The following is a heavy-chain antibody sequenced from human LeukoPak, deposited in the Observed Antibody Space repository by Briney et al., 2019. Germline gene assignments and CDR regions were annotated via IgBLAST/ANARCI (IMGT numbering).Heavy chain of an antibody. D-gene: IGHD3-10*01. CDR1: GGSISSSSYY. J-gene: IGHJ4*02. V-gene: IGHV4-39*01. CDR2: IYYYGST. CDR3: ASNLYASGGYFAY. Sequence: SETLSLTCTVSGGSISSSSYYWGWIRQPPGKGLEWIGSIYYYGSTYYSPSLKSRVAISVDTSKNQFSLRLSSVTAADTAVYYCASNLYASGGYFAYWGQGILVTVSS.